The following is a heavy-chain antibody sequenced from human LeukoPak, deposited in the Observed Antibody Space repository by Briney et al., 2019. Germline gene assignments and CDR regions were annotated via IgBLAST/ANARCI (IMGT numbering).Heavy chain of an antibody. CDR1: GFTFSTYA. CDR3: ARDPLPYCSGGSCYPV. V-gene: IGHV3-48*03. Sequence: PGGSLRLSCAASGFTFSTYAMGWVRQAPGKGLEWVSYISSSGSTIYYADSVKGRFTISRDNAKNSLYLQMNSLRAEDTAVYYCARDPLPYCSGGSCYPVWGKGTTVTVSS. D-gene: IGHD2-15*01. CDR2: ISSSGSTI. J-gene: IGHJ6*04.